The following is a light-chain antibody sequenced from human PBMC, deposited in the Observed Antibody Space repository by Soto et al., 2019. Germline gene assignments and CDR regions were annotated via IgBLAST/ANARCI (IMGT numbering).Light chain of an antibody. V-gene: IGKV4-1*01. CDR1: QSILPSSNNKNS. CDR3: QQYYSSVVT. J-gene: IGKJ5*01. Sequence: DIVMTQSPDSLAVSLGERATINCKSSQSILPSSNNKNSLAWFQQQPGQPPKLLIYWASTRESGVPDRFNGSGSGTDFTLTISSLQAEDVAVYYCQQYYSSVVTFGQGTRLEIK. CDR2: WAS.